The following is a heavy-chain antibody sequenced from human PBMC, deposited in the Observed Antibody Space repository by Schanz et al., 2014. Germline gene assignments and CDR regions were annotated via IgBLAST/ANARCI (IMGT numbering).Heavy chain of an antibody. V-gene: IGHV3-30*04. CDR3: AREEGYGYGPEAFDI. Sequence: QVQLVESGGGVVQPGRSLRLSCAASGFSFSTYAMHWVRQAPGKGLEWVAVILYDGSKTYYSDSVKGRFTISRDNSKNTLSLQMNSLRAEDTAVYYCAREEGYGYGPEAFDIWGQGTMVTVSS. CDR1: GFSFSTYA. J-gene: IGHJ3*02. D-gene: IGHD5-18*01. CDR2: ILYDGSKT.